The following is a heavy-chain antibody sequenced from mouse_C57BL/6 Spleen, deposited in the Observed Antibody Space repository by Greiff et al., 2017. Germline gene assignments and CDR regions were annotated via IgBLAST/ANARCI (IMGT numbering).Heavy chain of an antibody. CDR1: GYTFTSYG. J-gene: IGHJ2*01. Sequence: VQLQQSGAELARPGASVKLSCKASGYTFTSYGISWVKQRTGQGLEWIGEIYPRSGNTYYNEKFKGKATLTADKSSSTAYMELRSLTSEDSAVYFCARTGPVTRVVAAPLDCWGTGTTLTVSS. V-gene: IGHV1-81*01. CDR2: IYPRSGNT. CDR3: ARTGPVTRVVAAPLDC. D-gene: IGHD1-1*01.